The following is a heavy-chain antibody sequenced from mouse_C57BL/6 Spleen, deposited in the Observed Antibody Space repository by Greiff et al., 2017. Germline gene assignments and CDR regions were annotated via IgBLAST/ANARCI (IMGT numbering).Heavy chain of an antibody. J-gene: IGHJ2*01. Sequence: QVQLQQPGAELVKPGASVKLSCKASGYTFTSYWMHWVKQRPGLGLEWIGRIDPNSGGTKYNEKFKSKATLTVDKPSSTAYMQRSSLTSEDSAVYYCARWAYGSNPYWGQGTTLTVSS. D-gene: IGHD1-1*01. CDR2: IDPNSGGT. CDR3: ARWAYGSNPY. V-gene: IGHV1-72*01. CDR1: GYTFTSYW.